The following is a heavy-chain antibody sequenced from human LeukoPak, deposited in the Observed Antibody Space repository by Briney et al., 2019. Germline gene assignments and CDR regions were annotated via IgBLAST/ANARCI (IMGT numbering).Heavy chain of an antibody. V-gene: IGHV4-39*01. J-gene: IGHJ4*02. CDR2: IFYSGTT. CDR1: GGSISSNSYY. CDR3: ASYYHGFDY. D-gene: IGHD3-10*01. Sequence: SETLSLTCTVSGGSISSNSYYWGWIRQPPGKGLEWIGSIFYSGTTYYNPSLKSRVTISVDTSKNQFSLKLGSVTAADTAVYYCASYYHGFDYWGQGTLVTVSS.